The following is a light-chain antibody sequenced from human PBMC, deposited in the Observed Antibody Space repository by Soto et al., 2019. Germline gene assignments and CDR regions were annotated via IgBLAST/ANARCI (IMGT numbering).Light chain of an antibody. CDR1: QDIRNF. V-gene: IGKV1-27*01. CDR2: AAS. CDR3: QKYSSVPV. Sequence: DIQMTKSPTSLSASVGDRVTITCRASQDIRNFVAWYQQKPGKAPKLLIYAASTLQSAVPSRFSGSGAGTDFTLTISSLQPEDDATYSCQKYSSVPVFGPGTKVEIK. J-gene: IGKJ3*01.